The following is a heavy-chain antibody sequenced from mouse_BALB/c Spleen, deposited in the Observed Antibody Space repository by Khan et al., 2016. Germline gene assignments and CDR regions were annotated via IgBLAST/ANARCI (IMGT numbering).Heavy chain of an antibody. J-gene: IGHJ1*01. V-gene: IGHV3-1*02. Sequence: EVQLQESGPDLVKPSQSLSLTCTVTGYSITSIYSWHWIRQFPGNKLEWMDYIHSSGSTNYNPSLKSRISITRDTSKNQFFLQLNSVTIEDTATYYCTRGDYFGNSWYFDVWGAGTTVTVSS. CDR3: TRGDYFGNSWYFDV. D-gene: IGHD1-1*01. CDR1: GYSITSIYS. CDR2: IHSSGST.